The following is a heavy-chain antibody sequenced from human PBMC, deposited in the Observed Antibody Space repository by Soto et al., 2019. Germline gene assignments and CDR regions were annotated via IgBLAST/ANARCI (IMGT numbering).Heavy chain of an antibody. Sequence: QVRLVQSGVEVKKPGDSVKLTCLASGYTFTNYGISWVRQAPGQGPEWMGWSSGYNGNTKSGQKFRGRVNMTTDTPTSTAYMELRSLRSDDTAIYYCEREGGSLSAEYCQHWGQGTLVIVSS. CDR2: SSGYNGNT. V-gene: IGHV1-18*01. J-gene: IGHJ1*01. D-gene: IGHD6-6*01. CDR3: EREGGSLSAEYCQH. CDR1: GYTFTNYG.